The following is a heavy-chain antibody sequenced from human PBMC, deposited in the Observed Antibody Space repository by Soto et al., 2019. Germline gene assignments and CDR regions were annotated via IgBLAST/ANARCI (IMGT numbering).Heavy chain of an antibody. Sequence: PGGSLRLSCAASGFTFSRFSMHWVRQAPGKGLAWVAVISYDGSNTHYAESVKGRFNISRDDSKNTVYLRMNNLRGEDSAVYYCARDHGMFLSYYYYGMDVWGQGTTVTVSS. CDR3: ARDHGMFLSYYYYGMDV. D-gene: IGHD3-10*02. J-gene: IGHJ6*02. V-gene: IGHV3-30-3*01. CDR2: ISYDGSNT. CDR1: GFTFSRFS.